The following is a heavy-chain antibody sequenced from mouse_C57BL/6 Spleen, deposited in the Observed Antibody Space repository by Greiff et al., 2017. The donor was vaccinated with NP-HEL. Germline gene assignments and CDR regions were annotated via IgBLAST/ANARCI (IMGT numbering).Heavy chain of an antibody. CDR1: GYTFTDYE. CDR3: TRGGSYYYGSSLGY. J-gene: IGHJ2*01. D-gene: IGHD1-1*01. CDR2: IDPETGGT. Sequence: VQLQESGAELVRPGASVTLSCKASGYTFTDYEMHWVKQTPVHGLEWIGAIDPETGGTAYNQKFKGKAILTADKSSSTAYMELRSLTSEDSAVYDCTRGGSYYYGSSLGYWGQGTTLTVSS. V-gene: IGHV1-15*01.